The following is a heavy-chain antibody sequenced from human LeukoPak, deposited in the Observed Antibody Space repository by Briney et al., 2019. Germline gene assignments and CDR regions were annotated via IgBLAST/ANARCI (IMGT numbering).Heavy chain of an antibody. J-gene: IGHJ5*02. CDR3: ARDGITMVRGVNWFDP. CDR2: IYFSGGT. V-gene: IGHV4-39*07. CDR1: GDSISSSSYY. D-gene: IGHD3-10*01. Sequence: SGTLSLTCTVSGDSISSSSYYWAWIRQPPGKGPEWIGSIYFSGGTYYNPSLKSRVTMSVDTSKNQFSLKLSSVTAADTAVYYCARDGITMVRGVNWFDPWGQGTLVTVSS.